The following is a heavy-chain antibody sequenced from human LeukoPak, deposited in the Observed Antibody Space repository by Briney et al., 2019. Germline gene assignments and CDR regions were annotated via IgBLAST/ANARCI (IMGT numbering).Heavy chain of an antibody. V-gene: IGHV4-59*01. CDR1: GGSISSYY. CDR2: IYYSGST. J-gene: IGHJ4*02. CDR3: ARERDSSSWYPMDY. D-gene: IGHD6-13*01. Sequence: PSETLSLTCTVSGGSISSYYWSWIRQPPGKGLEWIGYIYYSGSTNYNPSLKSRVTISVDTSKNQFSLKLSSVTAADTAVYYCARERDSSSWYPMDYWGQGTLVTVSS.